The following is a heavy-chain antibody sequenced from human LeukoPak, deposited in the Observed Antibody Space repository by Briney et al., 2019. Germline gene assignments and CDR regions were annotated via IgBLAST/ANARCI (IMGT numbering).Heavy chain of an antibody. V-gene: IGHV4-4*02. Sequence: PSGALSLTCAVSGGSISSSNWWSWVRQPPGKGLEWIGEIYHSGSTNYNPSLKSRVTISVDTSKNQFSLKLSSVTAADTAVYYCARMWGSTDAFDIWGQGTMVTVSS. D-gene: IGHD2-15*01. CDR3: ARMWGSTDAFDI. CDR1: GGSISSSNW. J-gene: IGHJ3*02. CDR2: IYHSGST.